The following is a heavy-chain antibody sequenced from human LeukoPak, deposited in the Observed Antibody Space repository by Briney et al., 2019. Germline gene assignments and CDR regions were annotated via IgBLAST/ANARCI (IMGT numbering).Heavy chain of an antibody. CDR2: ISGSGGST. D-gene: IGHD3-3*01. CDR1: GFTFSSYA. J-gene: IGHJ4*02. V-gene: IGHV3-23*01. Sequence: GGSLRLSCAASGFTFSSYAMSWVRQAPGKGLERVSAISGSGGSTYYADSVKGRFTISRDNSKNTLYLQMNSLRAEDTAVYYCAKTVLRFLEWSPDQDFWGQGTLVTVSS. CDR3: AKTVLRFLEWSPDQDF.